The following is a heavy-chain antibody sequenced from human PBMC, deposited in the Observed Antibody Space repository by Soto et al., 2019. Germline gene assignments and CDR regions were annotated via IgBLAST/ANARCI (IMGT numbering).Heavy chain of an antibody. D-gene: IGHD6-13*01. CDR2: ISYDGSNK. J-gene: IGHJ6*02. V-gene: IGHV3-30*18. CDR3: AKDLSSSWPFDYYYGMDV. CDR1: GFTFSSYG. Sequence: GGYLRLSCAASGFTFSSYGMHWVREAPGKGLEWVAVISYDGSNKYYADSVKGRFTISRDNSKNTLYLQMNSLRAEDTAVYYCAKDLSSSWPFDYYYGMDVWGQGTTFTVSS.